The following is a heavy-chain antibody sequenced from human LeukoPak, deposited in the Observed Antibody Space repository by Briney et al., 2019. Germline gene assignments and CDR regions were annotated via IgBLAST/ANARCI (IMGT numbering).Heavy chain of an antibody. J-gene: IGHJ6*03. Sequence: SETLSLTCTVSGGSISSYYWSWIRQPPGKGLEWIGYIYYSGSTNYNPSLKSRVTISVDTSKNQFSLKLTSVTDADTAVYYCARVGCSSTNCYGNYYMDVWGKGTTVTVS. CDR2: IYYSGST. CDR1: GGSISSYY. D-gene: IGHD2-2*01. V-gene: IGHV4-59*12. CDR3: ARVGCSSTNCYGNYYMDV.